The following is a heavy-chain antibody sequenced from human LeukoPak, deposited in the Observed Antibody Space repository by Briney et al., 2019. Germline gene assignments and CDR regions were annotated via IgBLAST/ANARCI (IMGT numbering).Heavy chain of an antibody. CDR3: AKAYPQRWLGELFQPLDY. V-gene: IGHV3-30*18. J-gene: IGHJ4*02. CDR2: ISYDGSNK. D-gene: IGHD3-10*01. CDR1: GFTFSSYG. Sequence: GGSLRLSCAASGFTFSSYGMHWVRQAPGKGLEWVAVISYDGSNKYYADSVKGRFTISRDNSKNTLYLQMNSLRAEDTAVYYCAKAYPQRWLGELFQPLDYWGQGTLVTVSS.